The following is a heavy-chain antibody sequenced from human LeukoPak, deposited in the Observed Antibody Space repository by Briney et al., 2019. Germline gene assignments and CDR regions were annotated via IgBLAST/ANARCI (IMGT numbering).Heavy chain of an antibody. D-gene: IGHD2-15*01. CDR1: GFTFSSYG. CDR3: ARGFGADDWQSGGYPGAYI. V-gene: IGHV3-48*03. CDR2: TSSSGTTT. J-gene: IGHJ3*02. Sequence: PGGSLRLSCAASGFTFSSYGMHWVRQAPGKGLEWISSTSSSGTTTHYADFAKGRFTTSRDNADNSLFLQMNSLRVEDTAVYYCARGFGADDWQSGGYPGAYIWGQGTMVTVSP.